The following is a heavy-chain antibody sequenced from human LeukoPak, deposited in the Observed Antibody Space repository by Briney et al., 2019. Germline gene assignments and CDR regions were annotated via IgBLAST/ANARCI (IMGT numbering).Heavy chain of an antibody. V-gene: IGHV3-48*03. CDR3: ARRYTGYGILDY. J-gene: IGHJ4*02. D-gene: IGHD5-12*01. CDR2: TSRTGNSI. Sequence: PGGSLRLSCAASGFTLSSYEMNWVRLALGKGLEWISYTSRTGNSIYYADSVKGRFTISRDNSKNSLYLQMNSLRAEDTAVYYCARRYTGYGILDYWGQGTLVTVSS. CDR1: GFTLSSYE.